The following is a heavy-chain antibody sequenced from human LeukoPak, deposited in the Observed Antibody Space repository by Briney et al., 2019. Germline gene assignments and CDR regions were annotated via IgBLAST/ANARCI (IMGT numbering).Heavy chain of an antibody. CDR2: FDTGFGT. Sequence: PGGSLRLSCAASGFTFSTASLPWVRQAPGRGLEWVSAFDTGFGTYYPDSLKGRFTISRDNSKNALFLQMNSLRAEDTAVYYCARSSGWWSLDYWGQGTLVTVSS. CDR3: ARSSGWWSLDY. V-gene: IGHV3-23*01. J-gene: IGHJ4*02. CDR1: GFTFSTAS. D-gene: IGHD6-19*01.